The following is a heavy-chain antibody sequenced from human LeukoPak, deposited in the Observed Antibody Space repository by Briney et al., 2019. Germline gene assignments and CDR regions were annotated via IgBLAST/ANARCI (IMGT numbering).Heavy chain of an antibody. CDR2: INQDESQK. J-gene: IGHJ4*02. D-gene: IGHD3-9*01. CDR1: GFSVSGNW. CDR3: ARANYDI. Sequence: SGGSLRLSCAASGFSVSGNWMSWVRQAPGKGLEWVANINQDESQKYYVDSVKGRFTISKDNAKNSLNLQMNSLRVEDTGVYYCARANYDIRGQGTLVTVSS. V-gene: IGHV3-7*01.